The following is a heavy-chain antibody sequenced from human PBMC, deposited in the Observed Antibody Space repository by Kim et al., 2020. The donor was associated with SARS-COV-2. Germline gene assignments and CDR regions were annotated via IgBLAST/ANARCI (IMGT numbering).Heavy chain of an antibody. CDR2: IYYSGST. D-gene: IGHD6-6*01. CDR1: GGSISSSSYY. V-gene: IGHV4-39*01. CDR3: ARLGNIEYSSSSDQYYYYGVDV. Sequence: SETLSLTCTVSGGSISSSSYYWGWIRQPPGKGLEWIGSIYYSGSTYYNPSLKSRVTISVDTSKNQFSLKLSSVTAADTAVYYCARLGNIEYSSSSDQYYYYGVDVWGQGTTVTVSS. J-gene: IGHJ6*02.